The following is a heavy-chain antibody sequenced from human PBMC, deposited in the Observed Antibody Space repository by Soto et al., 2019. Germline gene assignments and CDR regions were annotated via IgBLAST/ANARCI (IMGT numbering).Heavy chain of an antibody. V-gene: IGHV3-23*01. J-gene: IGHJ4*02. CDR2: ISGNGIAT. D-gene: IGHD3-10*01. Sequence: PGGSLRLSCEASGFIFSDHAMSWVRQAPGKGLEWVSAISGNGIATYYADSVKGRFTISRDNSKNTLYLQMSRLRADDTAVYYCAKFRITMVRGVTIDSWGQGTLVTVSS. CDR1: GFIFSDHA. CDR3: AKFRITMVRGVTIDS.